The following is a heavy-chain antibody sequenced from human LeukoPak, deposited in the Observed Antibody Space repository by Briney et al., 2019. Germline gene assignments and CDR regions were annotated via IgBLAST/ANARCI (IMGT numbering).Heavy chain of an antibody. D-gene: IGHD4-17*01. J-gene: IGHJ4*02. V-gene: IGHV3-30*02. CDR1: GFTFSSYG. CDR3: AKDRIYGRPTLFDY. Sequence: GGSLRLSCAASGFTFSSYGMHWVRQAPGKGLEWVAFIRYDGSNKYYADSVKGRFTISRDNSKNTLYLQMNSPRAEDTAVYYWAKDRIYGRPTLFDYWGQGTLVTVSS. CDR2: IRYDGSNK.